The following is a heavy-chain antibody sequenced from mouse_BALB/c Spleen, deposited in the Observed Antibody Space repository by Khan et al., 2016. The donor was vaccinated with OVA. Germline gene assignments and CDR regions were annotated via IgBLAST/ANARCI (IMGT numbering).Heavy chain of an antibody. Sequence: EVQLKESGPDLVKPGASVKISCKASGYSFTVYYMSWVKQSHGKSLEWIGRVNPNTDNTNYNQEFKGKAILTVDKSSNMAYMELRSLTSEDSAVYFYARGYGFFASWGQGTVVTVSA. D-gene: IGHD1-2*01. CDR1: GYSFTVYY. J-gene: IGHJ3*01. CDR2: VNPNTDNT. CDR3: ARGYGFFAS. V-gene: IGHV1-26*01.